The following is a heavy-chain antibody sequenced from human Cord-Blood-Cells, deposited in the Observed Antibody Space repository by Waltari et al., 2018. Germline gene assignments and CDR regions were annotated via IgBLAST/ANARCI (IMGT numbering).Heavy chain of an antibody. CDR2: MNPNSGNT. CDR3: ARGHDAFDI. V-gene: IGHV1-8*03. CDR1: GYPFTSYD. J-gene: IGHJ3*02. Sequence: QVQLVQSGAEVKKPGASVQVSCQASGYPFTSYDSNWVRQATGQGLEWMGWMNPNSGNTGYAQKFQGRVTITRNTSISTAYMELSSLRSEDTAVYYCARGHDAFDIWGQGTMVTVSS.